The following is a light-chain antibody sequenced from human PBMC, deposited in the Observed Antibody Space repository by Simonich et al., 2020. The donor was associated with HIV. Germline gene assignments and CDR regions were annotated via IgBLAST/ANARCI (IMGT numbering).Light chain of an antibody. CDR3: QQLNSYPA. V-gene: IGKV1-9*01. J-gene: IGKJ4*01. CDR1: QGISSF. Sequence: DIQLTQSPSFLSAYVRDRVTVTCRASQGISSFVAWYPQKPGQAPKRLIYAASTLQSGVPSRFSGSGSVTAFTPTISSLQPEDFATYYCQQLNSYPAFGGGTKLEIK. CDR2: AAS.